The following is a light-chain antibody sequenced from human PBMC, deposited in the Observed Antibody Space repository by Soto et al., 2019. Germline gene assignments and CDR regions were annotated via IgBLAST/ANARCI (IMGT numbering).Light chain of an antibody. Sequence: EIVLTQSPGALSLSPGEGATLSCRASQSLSSSYVAWYQQKVGQPPRLLIYGASNRATGIPDRFSGSWSGTEFTLTISRLEPEDFAVYYCQHYGSSPGLTFGGGTKVEIK. CDR3: QHYGSSPGLT. J-gene: IGKJ4*01. CDR2: GAS. CDR1: QSLSSSY. V-gene: IGKV3-20*01.